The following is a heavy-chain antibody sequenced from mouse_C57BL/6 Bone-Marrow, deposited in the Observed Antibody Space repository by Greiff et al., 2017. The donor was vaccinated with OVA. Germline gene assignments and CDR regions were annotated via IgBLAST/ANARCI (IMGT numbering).Heavy chain of an antibody. V-gene: IGHV1-55*01. J-gene: IGHJ2*01. Sequence: QVQLQQPGAELVKPGASVKMSCKASGYTFTSYWITWVKQRPGQGLEWIGDIYPGSGSTNYNEKFKSKATLTVDTSSSTAYMQLGSLTSEDSAVYYCAKWGITTVVARATDYWGQGTTLTVSS. CDR3: AKWGITTVVARATDY. CDR1: GYTFTSYW. CDR2: IYPGSGST. D-gene: IGHD1-1*01.